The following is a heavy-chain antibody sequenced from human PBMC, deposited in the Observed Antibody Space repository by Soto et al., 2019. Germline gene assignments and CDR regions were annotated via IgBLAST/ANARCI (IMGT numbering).Heavy chain of an antibody. CDR1: GFIFENFG. D-gene: IGHD1-26*01. V-gene: IGHV3-23*01. CDR3: AKNQGVELVPLATVDWFDP. J-gene: IGHJ5*02. CDR2: ISGSGFKK. Sequence: GGTLRLSCAASGFIFENFGMSWVRQAPGKGLEWVSSISGSGFKKYYADSVKGRFTISRDNSKSTVYLELNNLSAEDTAVYHCAKNQGVELVPLATVDWFDPWGQGSVVTVSS.